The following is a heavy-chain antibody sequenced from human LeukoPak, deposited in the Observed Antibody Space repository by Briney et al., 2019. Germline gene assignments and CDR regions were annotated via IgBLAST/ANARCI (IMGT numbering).Heavy chain of an antibody. CDR3: ARRQYSVYEGFFDY. V-gene: IGHV6-1*01. CDR1: GDSVSSSSAS. Sequence: SRTLSLTCAISGDSVSSSSASWNWFRQSPSRGLEWLGRAYSTSKWHIDYAESVKGRITINPDTSKNHVSLQLNSVTPEDTAVYYCARRQYSVYEGFFDYWGQGTLVTVSS. D-gene: IGHD5/OR15-5a*01. CDR2: AYSTSKWHI. J-gene: IGHJ4*02.